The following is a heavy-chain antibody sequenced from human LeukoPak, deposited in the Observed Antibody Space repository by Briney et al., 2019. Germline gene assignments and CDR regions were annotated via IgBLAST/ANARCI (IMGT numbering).Heavy chain of an antibody. V-gene: IGHV4-34*01. CDR2: INHSGST. Sequence: TSETLSLTCAVYGGSFSGYYWSWIRQPPGKGLEWIGEINHSGSTNYNPSLKRRVTISVDTSKNQFSLKLSSVTAADTAVYYCARIRTTVTTFVRYHYGMDVWGQGTTVTVSS. CDR3: ARIRTTVTTFVRYHYGMDV. J-gene: IGHJ6*02. CDR1: GGSFSGYY. D-gene: IGHD4-11*01.